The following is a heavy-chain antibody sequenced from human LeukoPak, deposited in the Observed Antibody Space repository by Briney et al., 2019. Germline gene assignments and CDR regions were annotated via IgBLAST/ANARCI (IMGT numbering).Heavy chain of an antibody. CDR2: INHSGST. Sequence: KASETLSLTCAVYGGSFSGYYWSWIRQPPGKGLEWIGEINHSGSTNYNPSLKSRVTISVDTSKNQFSLKLSSVTAADTAVYYGVGYYGSGSPLDYWGQGTLVTVSS. D-gene: IGHD3-10*01. J-gene: IGHJ4*02. CDR1: GGSFSGYY. CDR3: VGYYGSGSPLDY. V-gene: IGHV4-34*01.